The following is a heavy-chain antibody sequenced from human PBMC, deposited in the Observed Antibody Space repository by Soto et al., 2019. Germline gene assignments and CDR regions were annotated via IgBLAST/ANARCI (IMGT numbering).Heavy chain of an antibody. CDR2: IILALGTP. CDR3: GRYCTNTKCRGGYYLDL. D-gene: IGHD2-8*01. J-gene: IGHJ5*02. V-gene: IGHV1-69*01. Sequence: QVLLVQSGAEMKQPGSSVSVSCKASGDSFTNYAFTWVRQAPGQGPEWLGGIILALGTPHYSQRFQGRLTIPADESSSTGYMELGSLRLDDTAVYYCGRYCTNTKCRGGYYLDLWGQGTLLTVSS. CDR1: GDSFTNYA.